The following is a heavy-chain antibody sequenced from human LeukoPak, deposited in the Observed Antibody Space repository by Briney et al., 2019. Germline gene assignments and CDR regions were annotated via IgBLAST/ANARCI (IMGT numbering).Heavy chain of an antibody. D-gene: IGHD1-7*01. V-gene: IGHV5-51*01. J-gene: IGHJ4*02. CDR2: IYPGDSDT. CDR1: GYSFTSYW. CDR3: ARGPPITETIRTLFFDY. Sequence: GESLKISCKGSGYSFTSYWIGWVRQMPGKGLEWMGIIYPGDSDTRYSPSFQGQVTISADKSISTAYLQWSSLKASDTAMYYCARGPPITETIRTLFFDYWGQGTLVTVSS.